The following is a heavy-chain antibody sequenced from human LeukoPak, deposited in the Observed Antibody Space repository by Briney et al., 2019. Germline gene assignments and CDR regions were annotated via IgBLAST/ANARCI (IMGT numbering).Heavy chain of an antibody. D-gene: IGHD1-26*01. Sequence: SETLSLTCTVSGGSISNYYWGWIRQAPGKGLEWIGSIYYSGNTYYNSSLKSRVTISVDTSKNQFSLKLSSVTAADTAVYYCASTSGRSYYSDYYYYMDVWGKGTTVTVSS. CDR2: IYYSGNT. CDR3: ASTSGRSYYSDYYYYMDV. CDR1: GGSISNYY. V-gene: IGHV4-39*07. J-gene: IGHJ6*03.